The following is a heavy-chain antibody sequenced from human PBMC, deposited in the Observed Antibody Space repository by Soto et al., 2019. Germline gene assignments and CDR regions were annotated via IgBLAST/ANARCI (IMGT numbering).Heavy chain of an antibody. V-gene: IGHV3-33*01. Sequence: QVQLVESGGGVVQPGRSLRLSCAASGFTFSSYGMHWVRQAPGKGLEWVAVIWYDGSNKYYADSVKGRFTISRDNSKNTLYLQMNSLRAEDTAEYYCARDRIQLWFFDYWGQGTLVTVSS. D-gene: IGHD5-18*01. CDR2: IWYDGSNK. CDR3: ARDRIQLWFFDY. CDR1: GFTFSSYG. J-gene: IGHJ4*02.